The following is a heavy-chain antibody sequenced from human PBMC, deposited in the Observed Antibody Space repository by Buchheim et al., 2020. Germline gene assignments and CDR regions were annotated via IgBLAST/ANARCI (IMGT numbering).Heavy chain of an antibody. J-gene: IGHJ1*01. CDR2: ISYDGSNK. V-gene: IGHV3-30-3*01. Sequence: VQLVESGGGVVQPGRSLRLSCAASGFTFSSYAMHWVRQAPGKGLEWVAVISYDGSNKYYADSVKGRFTISRDNSKNTLYLQMNSLRAEDTAVYYCAREGPIYDSGVAGYFQHWGQGTL. D-gene: IGHD3-22*01. CDR3: AREGPIYDSGVAGYFQH. CDR1: GFTFSSYA.